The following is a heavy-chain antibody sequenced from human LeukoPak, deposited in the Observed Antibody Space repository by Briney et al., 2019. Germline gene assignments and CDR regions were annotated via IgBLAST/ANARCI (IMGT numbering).Heavy chain of an antibody. CDR3: ASTPSRYSSSWYSAY. CDR1: GYTFTGYY. V-gene: IGHV1-2*06. D-gene: IGHD6-13*01. Sequence: GASVKVSCKASGYTFTGYYMHWVRQAPGQGLEWMGRINPNSGGTNYAQKFQGRVTMTRDTSISTAYMELSRLRSDDTAVYYCASTPSRYSSSWYSAYWGQGTLVTVSS. CDR2: INPNSGGT. J-gene: IGHJ4*02.